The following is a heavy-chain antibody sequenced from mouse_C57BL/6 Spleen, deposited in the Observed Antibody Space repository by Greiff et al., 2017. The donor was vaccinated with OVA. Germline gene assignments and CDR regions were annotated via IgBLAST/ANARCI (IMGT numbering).Heavy chain of an antibody. Sequence: LQQSGAELVRPGASVKMSCKASGYTFTSYNMHWVKQTPRQGLEWIGAIYPGNGDTSYNQKFKGKATLTVDKSSRTAYMQLSSLTSEDSAVYIGARGGYDYDGDYYAMDYWGQGTSVTVSS. J-gene: IGHJ4*01. V-gene: IGHV1-12*01. CDR1: GYTFTSYN. CDR2: IYPGNGDT. D-gene: IGHD2-4*01. CDR3: ARGGYDYDGDYYAMDY.